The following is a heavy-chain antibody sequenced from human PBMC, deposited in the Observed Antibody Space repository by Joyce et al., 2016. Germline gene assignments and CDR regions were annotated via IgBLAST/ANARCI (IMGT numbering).Heavy chain of an antibody. CDR3: ARGGIVYDYSMDL. J-gene: IGHJ6*02. CDR2: ISSDSTYI. D-gene: IGHD3-22*01. V-gene: IGHV3-21*02. Sequence: EVQLVESGGGLVKPGGSLRLSCAASGFTFSTSSMSWFRRAPGKGREVFSAISSDSTYIFYAASVKGRFTASRDNAKNSLYLQMNSLRAEDTAVFFCARGGIVYDYSMDLWGQGTTVTVSS. CDR1: GFTFSTSS.